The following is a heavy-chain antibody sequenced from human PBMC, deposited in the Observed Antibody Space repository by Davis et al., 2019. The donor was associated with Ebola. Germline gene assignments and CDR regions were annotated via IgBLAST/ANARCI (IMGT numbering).Heavy chain of an antibody. Sequence: GESLKISCAASGFTFSSYAMSWVRQAPGKGLEWVSAISGSGGSTYYADSVKGRFTISRDNSKNTLYLQMNSLRAEDTAVYYCARNLKVPKGYYYGMDVWGQGTTVTVSS. CDR3: ARNLKVPKGYYYGMDV. J-gene: IGHJ6*02. CDR2: ISGSGGST. D-gene: IGHD2-2*01. V-gene: IGHV3-23*01. CDR1: GFTFSSYA.